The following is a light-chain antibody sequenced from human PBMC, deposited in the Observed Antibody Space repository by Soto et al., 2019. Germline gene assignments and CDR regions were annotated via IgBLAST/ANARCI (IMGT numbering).Light chain of an antibody. CDR2: GVT. Sequence: PSSVYEVPGKSISLTRHAPRIDVGAYNYVAWYQQHPGKAPKLLISGVTNRPSGVSDRFSGTKSGNAVTLTICGLQSEDDAVYYCQSYNSWSPKTFGQGTK. V-gene: IGLV2-14*01. J-gene: IGLJ3*02. CDR3: QSYNSWSPKT. CDR1: RIDVGAYNY.